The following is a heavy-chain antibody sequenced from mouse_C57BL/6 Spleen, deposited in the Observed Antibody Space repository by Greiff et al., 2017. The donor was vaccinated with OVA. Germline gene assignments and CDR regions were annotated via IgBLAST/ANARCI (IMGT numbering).Heavy chain of an antibody. CDR3: ARGCNGRSYFDY. V-gene: IGHV1-62-3*01. CDR1: GYTFTSYW. J-gene: IGHJ2*01. Sequence: QVQLQQPGAELVKPGASVKLSCKASGYTFTSYWMHWVKQRPGRGLEWIGRIDPTGGGTKYNEKFKGKATLTVDTPSSTAYMQLSSLTSEDSAVYYCARGCNGRSYFDYWGQGTTLTVSS. CDR2: IDPTGGGT. D-gene: IGHD1-1*01.